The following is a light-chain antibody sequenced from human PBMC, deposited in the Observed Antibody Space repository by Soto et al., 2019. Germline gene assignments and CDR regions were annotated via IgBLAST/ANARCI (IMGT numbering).Light chain of an antibody. CDR3: ETWDSNTHWV. J-gene: IGLJ3*02. CDR2: VEASGSY. V-gene: IGLV4-60*02. Sequence: QLVLTQSSSASASLGSSVKLTCTLSSGHSSYIIACHQQQPGKAPRYLMKVEASGSYNKGSGVPDRFSGSSSGADRYLTISNLQFEDEADYYCETWDSNTHWVFGGGTKLTVL. CDR1: SGHSSYI.